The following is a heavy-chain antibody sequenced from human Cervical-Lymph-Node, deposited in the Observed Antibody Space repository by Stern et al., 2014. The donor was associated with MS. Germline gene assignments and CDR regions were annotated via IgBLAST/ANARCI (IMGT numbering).Heavy chain of an antibody. J-gene: IGHJ4*02. CDR2: IHPSGTA. CDR3: ASGYRIFDY. CDR1: GGSISSGSDY. Sequence: VQLVESGPGLVKPSQTLSLTCTVSGGSISSGSDYWSWIRQPVGKGLEWIGRIHPSGTAYYTPSLKSRVTISTDTSRNHSSLELNSATAADTAIYYCASGYRIFDYWGQGILVTVSS. V-gene: IGHV4-61*02. D-gene: IGHD5-18*01.